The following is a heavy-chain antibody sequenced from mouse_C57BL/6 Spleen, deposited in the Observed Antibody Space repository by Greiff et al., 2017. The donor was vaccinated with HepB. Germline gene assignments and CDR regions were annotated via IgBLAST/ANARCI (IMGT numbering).Heavy chain of an antibody. CDR2: IHPNSGST. J-gene: IGHJ4*01. D-gene: IGHD1-1*01. CDR3: ASPPNYYGSSYYAMDY. CDR1: GYTFTSYW. V-gene: IGHV1-64*01. Sequence: VQLQQPGAELVKPGASVKLSCKASGYTFTSYWMHWVKQRPGQGLEWIGMIHPNSGSTNYNEKFKSKATLTVDKSSSTAYMQLSSLTSEDSAVYYCASPPNYYGSSYYAMDYWGQGTSVTVSS.